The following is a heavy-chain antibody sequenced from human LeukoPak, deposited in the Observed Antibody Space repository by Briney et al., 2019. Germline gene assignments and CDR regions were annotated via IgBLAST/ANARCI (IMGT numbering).Heavy chain of an antibody. CDR3: ARYQTPIAAAGSRYAFDI. V-gene: IGHV4-59*01. D-gene: IGHD6-13*01. Sequence: SETLSLTCTVSGGSIRSYYWSWIRQPPGKGLEWIGYIYYSGSTNYNPSLESRVTMSVDTSKNQFSLKLSSVTAADTAVYYCARYQTPIAAAGSRYAFDIWGQGTMVTVSS. CDR2: IYYSGST. CDR1: GGSIRSYY. J-gene: IGHJ3*02.